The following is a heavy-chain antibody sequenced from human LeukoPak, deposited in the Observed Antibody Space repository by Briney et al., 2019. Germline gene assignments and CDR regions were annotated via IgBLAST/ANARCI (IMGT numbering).Heavy chain of an antibody. D-gene: IGHD6-19*01. V-gene: IGHV3-20*04. CDR2: INWNGGST. CDR3: ARAGDAVAGIQLLYSDY. CDR1: GFTFDDYG. Sequence: GGSLRLSCAASGFTFDDYGMSWVRQAPGKGLEWVSGINWNGGSTGYADSVKGRFTISRDNAKNSLYLQMNSLRAEDTALYYCARAGDAVAGIQLLYSDYWGQGTLVTVSS. J-gene: IGHJ4*02.